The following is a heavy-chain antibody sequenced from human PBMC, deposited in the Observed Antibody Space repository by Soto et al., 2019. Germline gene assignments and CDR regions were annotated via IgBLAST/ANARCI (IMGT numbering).Heavy chain of an antibody. CDR2: ISYDGSNK. V-gene: IGHV3-30-3*01. J-gene: IGHJ4*02. D-gene: IGHD1-26*01. Sequence: PGGSLRLSCAASGFTFSSYAMHWVRQAPGKGLEWVAVISYDGSNKYYADSVKGRFTIPRDNSKNTLYLQMNSLRAEDTAVYYCARDGVGATTIPRAFDYWGQGTLVTVSS. CDR3: ARDGVGATTIPRAFDY. CDR1: GFTFSSYA.